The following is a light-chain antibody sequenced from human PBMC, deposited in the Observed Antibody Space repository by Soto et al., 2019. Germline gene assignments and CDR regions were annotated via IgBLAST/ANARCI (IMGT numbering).Light chain of an antibody. CDR2: AAS. CDR3: LQVKTFPRT. J-gene: IGKJ1*01. CDR1: QDINNR. Sequence: DIQMTQSPSSISASVGDRVTITCRASQDINNRLAWFQQSPGRAPKYLIQAASMVQSGVPSRFSASGSGTDFTLNIDSLEPEDFATYYCLQVKTFPRTFGQGTRLEIK. V-gene: IGKV1-12*01.